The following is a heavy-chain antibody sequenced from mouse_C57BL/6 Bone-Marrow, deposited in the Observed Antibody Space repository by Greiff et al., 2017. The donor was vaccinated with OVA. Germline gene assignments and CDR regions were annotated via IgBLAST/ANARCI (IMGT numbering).Heavy chain of an antibody. Sequence: EVKLVESEGGLVQPGSSMKLSCTASGFTFSDYYMAWVRQVPEKGLEWVANINYDGSSTYYLDSLKSRFIISRDNAKNILYLQMSSLKSEDTATYYCARRLTGTFDYWGQGTTLTVSS. V-gene: IGHV5-16*02. CDR2: INYDGSST. J-gene: IGHJ2*01. CDR3: ARRLTGTFDY. CDR1: GFTFSDYY. D-gene: IGHD4-1*01.